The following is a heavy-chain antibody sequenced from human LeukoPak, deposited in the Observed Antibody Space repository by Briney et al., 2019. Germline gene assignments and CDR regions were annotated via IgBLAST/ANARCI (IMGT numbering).Heavy chain of an antibody. CDR3: ARDGVVPAAAYYYYGMDV. J-gene: IGHJ6*02. V-gene: IGHV1-69*13. D-gene: IGHD2-2*01. CDR1: GGTFSSYA. CDR2: IIPIFGTA. Sequence: SVKVSCKASGGTFSSYAISWVRQAPGQGLEWMGGIIPIFGTANYAQKFQGRVTITADESTSTAYMELSSLRSEDAAVYYCARDGVVPAAAYYYYGMDVWGQGTTVTVSS.